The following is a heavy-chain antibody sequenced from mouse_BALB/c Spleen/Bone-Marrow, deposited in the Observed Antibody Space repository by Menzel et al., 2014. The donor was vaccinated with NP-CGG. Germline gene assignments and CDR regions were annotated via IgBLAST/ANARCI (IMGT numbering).Heavy chain of an antibody. J-gene: IGHJ4*01. D-gene: IGHD2-1*01. CDR2: ISSASSTI. Sequence: EVQVVESGGGLVQPGGSRKLSCAASGFTFSGFGMHWVRQAPEKGLEWVAYISSASSTIYYADTVKGRFTISRDNPKNTLFLQMTSRRSEDTAMYYCARGGNYPYYAMDYWGQGTSVTVSS. CDR1: GFTFSGFG. CDR3: ARGGNYPYYAMDY. V-gene: IGHV5-17*02.